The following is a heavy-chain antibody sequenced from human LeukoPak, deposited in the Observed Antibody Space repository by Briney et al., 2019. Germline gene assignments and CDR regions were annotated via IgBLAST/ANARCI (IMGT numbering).Heavy chain of an antibody. CDR2: IKQDGSEI. CDR3: ATSRTFDY. D-gene: IGHD1-1*01. J-gene: IGHJ4*02. CDR1: GFTFSSYW. V-gene: IGHV3-7*03. Sequence: PGGSPRLSCAASGFTFSSYWMNWVRQAPGKGLEWVANIKQDGSEIYYEDSVKGRFTISRDNAKNSLYLQMNSLRAEDTAVYYCATSRTFDYWGQGTLVTVSS.